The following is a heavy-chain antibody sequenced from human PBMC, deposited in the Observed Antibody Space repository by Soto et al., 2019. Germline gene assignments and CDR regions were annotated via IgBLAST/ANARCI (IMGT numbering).Heavy chain of an antibody. V-gene: IGHV5-51*01. CDR3: ARLYRYCSSGNCYSDY. D-gene: IGHD2-15*01. CDR1: GYSFSSYW. Sequence: GVSLKISCKASGYSFSSYWIGLVRQMPGKVLEWMGIIYPGDSDTRYSPSFQGQVTISADKSLSTAYLQWSSLKASDTAMYYCARLYRYCSSGNCYSDYWGQGTLVTVSS. J-gene: IGHJ4*02. CDR2: IYPGDSDT.